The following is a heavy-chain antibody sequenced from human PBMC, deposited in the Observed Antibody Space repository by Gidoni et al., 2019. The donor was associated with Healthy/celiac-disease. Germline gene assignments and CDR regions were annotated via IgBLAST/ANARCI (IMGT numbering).Heavy chain of an antibody. CDR2: INPNSGGT. D-gene: IGHD5-18*01. J-gene: IGHJ4*02. Sequence: QVQLVQSGAEVTKPGPSVKVSCKASGYTFPGYYMHWLPPAPGQRLEWMGWINPNSGGTNYAQKFQGWVTMTRDTSISTAYMELSRLRSDDTAVYYCATSLGIQLWLSLHYWGQGTLVTVSS. V-gene: IGHV1-2*04. CDR1: GYTFPGYY. CDR3: ATSLGIQLWLSLHY.